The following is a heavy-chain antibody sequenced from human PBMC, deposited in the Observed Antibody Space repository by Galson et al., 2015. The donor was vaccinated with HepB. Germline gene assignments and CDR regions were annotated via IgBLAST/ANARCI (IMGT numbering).Heavy chain of an antibody. J-gene: IGHJ6*02. V-gene: IGHV4-59*01. CDR2: IYYTGST. CDR1: GDSISSYY. D-gene: IGHD5-18*01. CDR3: ACTGNSHPRAYYGMDV. Sequence: SETLSLTCTISGDSISSYYWSWIRQPPGKGLEWIGYIYYTGSTTYSPSLKTRVTISIDTSKKQFSLKLKSVAAADTAVYYCACTGNSHPRAYYGMDVWGQGTTVTVSS.